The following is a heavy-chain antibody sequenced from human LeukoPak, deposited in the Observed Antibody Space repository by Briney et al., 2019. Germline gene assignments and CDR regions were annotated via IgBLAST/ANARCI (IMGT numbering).Heavy chain of an antibody. CDR1: GYAFSDYG. CDR3: ARLGYSYGQYYFDY. J-gene: IGHJ4*02. V-gene: IGHV1-18*01. D-gene: IGHD5-18*01. CDR2: IRGSNGDT. Sequence: ASVKVSCKASGYAFSDYGITWVRQAPGQGLEWMGWIRGSNGDTNNAQKFQGRVKMTTDTSTSTAYMELRSLRSDDTAVYYCARLGYSYGQYYFDYWSQGTLVTVSS.